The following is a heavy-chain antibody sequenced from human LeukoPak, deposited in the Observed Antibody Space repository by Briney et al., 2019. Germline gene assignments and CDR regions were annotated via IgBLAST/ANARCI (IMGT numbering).Heavy chain of an antibody. D-gene: IGHD6-6*01. V-gene: IGHV3-23*01. CDR2: ISGSSVRT. J-gene: IGHJ4*02. Sequence: GGSLRLSCAASGFTFNSYAMSWVRQAPGKGLEWVSAISGSSVRTYNADSVKGRFTISRDNSKNTLYLQMNSLRAEDTAVYYCAKISIAARPEYWGQGTLVTVSS. CDR3: AKISIAARPEY. CDR1: GFTFNSYA.